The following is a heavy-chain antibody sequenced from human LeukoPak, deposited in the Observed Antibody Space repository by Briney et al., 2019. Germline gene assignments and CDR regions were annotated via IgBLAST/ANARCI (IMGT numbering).Heavy chain of an antibody. Sequence: PSETLSLTCTVSGYSISSGYYWGWIRQPPGKGLEWIGSIYHSGSTYYNPSLKSRVTISVDTSKNQFSLKLSSVTAADTAVYYCARRVYSGYDQHAHFDYWGQGTLVTVSS. D-gene: IGHD5-12*01. CDR2: IYHSGST. CDR1: GYSISSGYY. CDR3: ARRVYSGYDQHAHFDY. J-gene: IGHJ4*02. V-gene: IGHV4-38-2*02.